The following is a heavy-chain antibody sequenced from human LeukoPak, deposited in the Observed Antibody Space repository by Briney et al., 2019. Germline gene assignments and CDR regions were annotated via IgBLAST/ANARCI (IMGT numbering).Heavy chain of an antibody. D-gene: IGHD6-13*01. CDR3: ARSRQQLVWFDP. V-gene: IGHV1-18*01. CDR2: ISAYNGNT. J-gene: IGHJ5*02. CDR1: GYTFTSYG. Sequence: ASVKVSCKASGYTFTSYGISWVRQAPGQGLEWMGWISAYNGNTNYAQKLQGRVTMTTDTSTSTAYMELRSLRADDTAVYYCARSRQQLVWFDPWGQGTLVTVSS.